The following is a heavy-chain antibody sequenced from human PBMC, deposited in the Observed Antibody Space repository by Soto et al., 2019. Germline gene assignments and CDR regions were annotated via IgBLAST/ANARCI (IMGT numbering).Heavy chain of an antibody. J-gene: IGHJ3*01. Sequence: GGSLRLSCAASGFSFSSYAAIWVRQAPGKGLEWVSAISGSGGYTYYADSVKGRFTISRDNSKDMLYLQMNSLRAEDTAGYYCVRRAPTATTNEGAFDVWGQGTVVTVSS. CDR2: ISGSGGYT. V-gene: IGHV3-23*01. D-gene: IGHD1-1*01. CDR1: GFSFSSYA. CDR3: VRRAPTATTNEGAFDV.